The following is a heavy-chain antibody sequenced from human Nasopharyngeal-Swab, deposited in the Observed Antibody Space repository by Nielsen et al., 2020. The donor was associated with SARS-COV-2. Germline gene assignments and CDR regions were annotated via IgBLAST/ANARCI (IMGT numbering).Heavy chain of an antibody. D-gene: IGHD5-18*01. J-gene: IGHJ3*02. CDR2: IYYSGST. CDR3: ARGRVQLWFDPILFDAFDI. V-gene: IGHV4-59*13. Sequence: PGKGLEWIGYIYYSGSTNYNPSLKSRVTISVDTSKSQFSLKLSPVTAADTAVYYCARGRVQLWFDPILFDAFDIWGQGTMVTVSS.